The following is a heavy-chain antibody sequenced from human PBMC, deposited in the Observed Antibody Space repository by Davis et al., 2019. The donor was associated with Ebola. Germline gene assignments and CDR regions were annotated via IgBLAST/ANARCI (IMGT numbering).Heavy chain of an antibody. CDR3: ASGSGYDYDY. Sequence: SETLSLTCAVYGGSFSGYYWSWIRQPPGKGLEWIGEINHSGSTNYNPSLKSRVTISVDTSKNQFSLKLSSVTAADTAVYYCASGSGYDYDYWGQGTLVTVSS. CDR2: INHSGST. J-gene: IGHJ4*02. V-gene: IGHV4-34*01. D-gene: IGHD5-12*01. CDR1: GGSFSGYY.